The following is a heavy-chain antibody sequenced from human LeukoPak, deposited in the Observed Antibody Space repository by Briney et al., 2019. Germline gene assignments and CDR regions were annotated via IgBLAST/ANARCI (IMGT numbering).Heavy chain of an antibody. CDR3: ARVEAVAGTVFDY. V-gene: IGHV1-2*02. D-gene: IGHD6-19*01. CDR1: GYTFTGYY. Sequence: EASVKVSCKASGYTFTGYYMHWVRQAPGQGLEWMGWINPNSGGTNYAQKFQGRVTMTRDTSISTAYMELSRLRSDDTAVYYCARVEAVAGTVFDYWGQGTLVTVSS. J-gene: IGHJ4*02. CDR2: INPNSGGT.